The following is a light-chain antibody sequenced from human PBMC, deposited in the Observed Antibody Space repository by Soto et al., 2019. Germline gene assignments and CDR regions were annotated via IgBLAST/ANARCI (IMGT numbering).Light chain of an antibody. J-gene: IGLJ2*01. CDR2: QDS. CDR3: QAWDSSTGVV. V-gene: IGLV3-1*01. Sequence: SYELTQPPSVSVSQGQTASITCSGDKLGDKYACWYQQKPGQSPVLVIYQDSKRPSGIPERFSGSNSGNTATLTISGTQAMDEADYYCQAWDSSTGVVFGGGTKVTVL. CDR1: KLGDKY.